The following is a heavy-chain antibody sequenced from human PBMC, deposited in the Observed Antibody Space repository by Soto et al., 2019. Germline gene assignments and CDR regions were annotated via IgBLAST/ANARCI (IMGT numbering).Heavy chain of an antibody. Sequence: SVTQSLTWTVSGGYIISYCGSWIRKPPGKGLEWIGYIYHSGSTNYNPSLKSRVTISVDTSKNQFSLKLSSVTAADTAVYYCARVTTVTTHNWFDPWGQGTLVTVS. D-gene: IGHD4-17*01. J-gene: IGHJ5*02. CDR1: GGYIISYC. CDR3: ARVTTVTTHNWFDP. V-gene: IGHV4-59*01. CDR2: IYHSGST.